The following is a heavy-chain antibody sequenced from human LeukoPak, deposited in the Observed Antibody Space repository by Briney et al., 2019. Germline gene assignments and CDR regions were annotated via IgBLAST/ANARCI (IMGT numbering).Heavy chain of an antibody. CDR2: ISYDGSNK. Sequence: PGGSLRLSCAASGFTFSSYAMHWVRQAPGKGLEWVAVISYDGSNKYYADSVKGRFTISRDNSKNTLYLQMNSLRAEDTAVYYCASNTIRGVTPAFDYWGQGTLVTVSS. CDR3: ASNTIRGVTPAFDY. CDR1: GFTFSSYA. D-gene: IGHD3-10*01. V-gene: IGHV3-30-3*01. J-gene: IGHJ4*02.